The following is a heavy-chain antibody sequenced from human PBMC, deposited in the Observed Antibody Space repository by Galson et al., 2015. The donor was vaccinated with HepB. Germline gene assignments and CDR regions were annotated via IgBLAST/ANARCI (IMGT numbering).Heavy chain of an antibody. V-gene: IGHV3-15*05. CDR3: TTDVYYSTYWSWLDP. CDR2: IKSKTDGETT. CDR1: GFPFNNAW. J-gene: IGHJ5*02. D-gene: IGHD2-8*02. Sequence: SLRLSCAASGFPFNNAWMTWVRQAPGMGLEWVGRIKSKTDGETTDYAPPVKGRFTISRDDSKNRLYLQMNSLKPEDTAVYYCTTDVYYSTYWSWLDPWGQGTLVTVSS.